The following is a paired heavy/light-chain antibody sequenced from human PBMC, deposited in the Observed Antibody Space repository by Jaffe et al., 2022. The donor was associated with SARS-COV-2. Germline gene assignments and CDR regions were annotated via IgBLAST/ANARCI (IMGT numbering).Light chain of an antibody. V-gene: IGKV2-28*01. CDR1: QSLLHSNGYNY. J-gene: IGKJ4*01. CDR2: LGS. CDR3: MQALQIPLT. Sequence: DIVMTQSPLSLPVTPGEPASISCRSSQSLLHSNGYNYLDWYLQKPGQSPQVLIYLGSNRASGVPDRFSGSGSDTDFTLKISRVEAEDVGVYYCMQALQIPLTFGGGTKVEIK.
Heavy chain of an antibody. J-gene: IGHJ6*01. Sequence: QVQLVESGGGLVKPGGSLRLSCAASGFRFSDYYMNWFRQAPGKGLQWLSYITDSSSYTKYADSVKGRFTVSRDNAKNSLYLQINSLRAEDTAVYYCARGGGSPGLYNVDVWGQGTTVTVSS. CDR2: ITDSSSYT. CDR1: GFRFSDYY. CDR3: ARGGGSPGLYNVDV. D-gene: IGHD5-12*01. V-gene: IGHV3-11*06.